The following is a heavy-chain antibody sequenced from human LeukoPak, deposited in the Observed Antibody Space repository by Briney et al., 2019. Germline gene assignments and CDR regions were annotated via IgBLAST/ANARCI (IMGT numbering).Heavy chain of an antibody. D-gene: IGHD6-13*01. CDR1: GYTFTSYD. V-gene: IGHV1-8*01. J-gene: IGHJ4*02. CDR3: ARVESMIAAAAADY. Sequence: EASVKVSCKASGYTFTSYDINWVRQATGQGLEWMGWMNPNSGNTGYAQKFQGRVTMTTDTSTSTAYMELRSLRSDDTAVYYCARVESMIAAAAADYWGQGTLVTVSS. CDR2: MNPNSGNT.